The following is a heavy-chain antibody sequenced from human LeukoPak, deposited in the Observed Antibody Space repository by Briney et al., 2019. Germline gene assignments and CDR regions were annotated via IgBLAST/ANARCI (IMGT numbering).Heavy chain of an antibody. Sequence: PGGSLRLSGAASGFTFISYAMSWVRQAPEKGLEWVSAISASGDSTFYADSVKGRFTISRDNSKNTVYMQMNSLRAEDTAVYYCAKDPSHGAFDIWGQGTMVTVSS. CDR3: AKDPSHGAFDI. J-gene: IGHJ3*02. CDR1: GFTFISYA. CDR2: ISASGDST. V-gene: IGHV3-23*01.